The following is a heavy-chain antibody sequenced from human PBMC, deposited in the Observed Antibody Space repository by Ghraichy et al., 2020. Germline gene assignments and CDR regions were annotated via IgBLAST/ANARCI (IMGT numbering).Heavy chain of an antibody. D-gene: IGHD2-15*01. V-gene: IGHV3-48*04. CDR2: ISSGRRPI. CDR3: VRAINDQYRSGVNCFRVRVRGFAS. J-gene: IGHJ4*02. Sequence: GGSLRLSCEASGFTFRSYSMNWVRQAPGKPLEWVSYISSGRRPIYYADPVKGRFTVSRDNAQNSLFLQMNSLRGDDTAVYYCVRAINDQYRSGVNCFRVRVRGFASWVQGTLVTVSS. CDR1: GFTFRSYS.